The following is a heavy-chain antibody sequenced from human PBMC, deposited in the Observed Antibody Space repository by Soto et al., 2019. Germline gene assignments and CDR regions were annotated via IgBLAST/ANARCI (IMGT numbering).Heavy chain of an antibody. CDR3: ARDVSGMTSVFGF. CDR1: GGTFYTYA. CDR2: ITPMIGTT. Sequence: QVHLVQSGAEVKRPGSSVRVSCRASGGTFYTYAFTWVRQAPGQGLEWMGGITPMIGTTKYAQKFHGGVTFSADESASKAYMELSNLRYDDTAVYYCARDVSGMTSVFGFWGQGTLSTVSS. D-gene: IGHD6-25*01. J-gene: IGHJ4*02. V-gene: IGHV1-69*01.